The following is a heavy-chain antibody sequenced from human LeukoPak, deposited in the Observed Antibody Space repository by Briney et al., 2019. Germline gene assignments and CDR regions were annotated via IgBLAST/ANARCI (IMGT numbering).Heavy chain of an antibody. CDR2: INHSGST. CDR3: ASRTLRYFDPIT. Sequence: SETLSLTCAVYGGSFSGYYWSWIRQPPGKGLEWIGEINHSGSTNYNPSLKSRVTISVDTSKNQFSLKLSSVTAADTAVYYCASRTLRYFDPITWGQGTVVTVSS. CDR1: GGSFSGYY. V-gene: IGHV4-34*01. D-gene: IGHD3-9*01. J-gene: IGHJ3*01.